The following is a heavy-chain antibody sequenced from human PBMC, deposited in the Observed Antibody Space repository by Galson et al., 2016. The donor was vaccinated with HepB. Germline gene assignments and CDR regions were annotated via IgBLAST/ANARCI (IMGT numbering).Heavy chain of an antibody. CDR1: GFTFSSFD. J-gene: IGHJ4*02. Sequence: SLRLSCAASGFTFSSFDMSWVRQDPAPGLEWVSSISASGYDIYYADSVKGRFTISRDASRSTLYLQMNSLRAEDTAVYYCAKDRPSTMMTTPYYWGQGTLVTVSS. CDR3: AKDRPSTMMTTPYY. D-gene: IGHD4-17*01. CDR2: ISASGYDI. V-gene: IGHV3-23*01.